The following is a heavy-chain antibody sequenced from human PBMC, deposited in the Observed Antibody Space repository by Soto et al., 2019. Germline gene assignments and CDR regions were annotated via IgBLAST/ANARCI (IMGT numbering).Heavy chain of an antibody. J-gene: IGHJ3*02. CDR1: GYTFTSYY. CDR2: INPSGGST. V-gene: IGHV1-46*01. D-gene: IGHD3-22*01. Sequence: ASVKVSCKASGYTFTSYYMHWVRQAPGQGLEWMGIINPSGGSTSYAQKFQGRVTMTRDTFTSTVYMELSSLRSEDTAVYYCARDLTTXYYYDSSGPGRPDAFDIWGQGTMVTVSS. CDR3: ARDLTTXYYYDSSGPGRPDAFDI.